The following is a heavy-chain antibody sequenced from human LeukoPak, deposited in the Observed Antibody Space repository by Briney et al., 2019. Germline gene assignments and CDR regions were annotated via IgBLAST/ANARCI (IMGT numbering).Heavy chain of an antibody. CDR2: INEDGGVK. D-gene: IGHD3-22*01. V-gene: IGHV3-7*01. J-gene: IGHJ4*02. CDR1: RFTFSGYW. CDR3: ATSDDSSGSD. Sequence: GGSLRLSCVASRFTFSGYWMSWVRQAPGKGLEWVANINEDGGVKHYVDSVKGRFTISRDNAKNSVFVQMNSLRDEDTALYYCATSDDSSGSDWGQGTLVTVSS.